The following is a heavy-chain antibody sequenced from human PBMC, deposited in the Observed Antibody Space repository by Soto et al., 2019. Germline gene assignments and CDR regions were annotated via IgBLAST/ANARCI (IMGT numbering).Heavy chain of an antibody. CDR2: ISWNSNNI. J-gene: IGHJ6*02. D-gene: IGHD1-1*01. V-gene: IGHV3-9*01. Sequence: PGGSLRLSCAASGFTFDDYAMHWVRQVPGKGLEWVSGISWNSNNIGYADSVKGRFTISRDNAKNSLFLQLNSLRAEDTALYYYSKSPGGYYYGMDVWGQVTTVTASS. CDR3: SKSPGGYYYGMDV. CDR1: GFTFDDYA.